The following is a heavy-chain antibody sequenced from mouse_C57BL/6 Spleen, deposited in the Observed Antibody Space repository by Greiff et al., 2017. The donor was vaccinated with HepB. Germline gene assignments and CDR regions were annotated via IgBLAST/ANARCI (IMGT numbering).Heavy chain of an antibody. CDR1: GFTFTDYY. CDR2: IRNKANGYTT. V-gene: IGHV7-3*01. Sequence: EVMLVESGGGLVQPGGSLSLSCAASGFTFTDYYMSWVRQPPGKALEWLGFIRNKANGYTTEYSASVKGRFTISRDNSQSILYLQMNALRAEDSAHYYRARYRAALFDYWGQGTTLTVSS. J-gene: IGHJ2*01. CDR3: ARYRAALFDY.